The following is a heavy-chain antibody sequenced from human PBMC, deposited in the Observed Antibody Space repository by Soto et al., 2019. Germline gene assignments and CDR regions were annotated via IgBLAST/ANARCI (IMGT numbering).Heavy chain of an antibody. J-gene: IGHJ3*01. D-gene: IGHD2-8*02. Sequence: GESLKISWKGSGYSFTTSWISWVRQMPGKGLEWMGRIDPSDSYTNYSPSFQGHVTFSADKSISTAYLQWNSLMASDTAMYYCARHALAITGAFDVWGQGTMVTVSS. V-gene: IGHV5-10-1*01. CDR2: IDPSDSYT. CDR1: GYSFTTSW. CDR3: ARHALAITGAFDV.